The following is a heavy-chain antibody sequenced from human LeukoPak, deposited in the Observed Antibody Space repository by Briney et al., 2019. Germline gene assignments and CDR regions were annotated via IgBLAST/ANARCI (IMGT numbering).Heavy chain of an antibody. V-gene: IGHV1-2*04. CDR2: INPNSGGT. CDR3: ARDYGIAVAGTDYYYGMDV. Sequence: GASVKVSCKASGYTFTGYYMHWVRQAPGQGLEWMGWINPNSGGTNYAQKFQGWVTMTRDTSISTAYMELSRLRSDDTAVYYCARDYGIAVAGTDYYYGMDVWGQGTTVTVSS. J-gene: IGHJ6*02. D-gene: IGHD6-19*01. CDR1: GYTFTGYY.